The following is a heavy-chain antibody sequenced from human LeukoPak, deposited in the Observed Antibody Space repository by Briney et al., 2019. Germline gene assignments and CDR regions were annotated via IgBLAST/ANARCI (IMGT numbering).Heavy chain of an antibody. V-gene: IGHV3-74*01. D-gene: IGHD5-18*01. CDR3: ARDPGSGYSYGYYAY. CDR1: GFTFSSYS. J-gene: IGHJ4*02. Sequence: GGSLRLSCAASGFTFSSYSMNWVRQAPGKGLVWVSRINSDGSSTSYADSVKGRFTISRDNAKNTLYLQMNSLRAEDTAVYYCARDPGSGYSYGYYAYWGQGTLVTVSS. CDR2: INSDGSST.